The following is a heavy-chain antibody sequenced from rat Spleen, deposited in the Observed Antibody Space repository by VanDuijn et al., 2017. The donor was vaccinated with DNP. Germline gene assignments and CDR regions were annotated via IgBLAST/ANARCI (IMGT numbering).Heavy chain of an antibody. D-gene: IGHD5-1*01. Sequence: EVQLVESGGDLVQPGRSLKLSCVDSGFTFKHYWMTWIRQVPGKGPEWVASINSNGGSIYYSDSVKGRFTISRDNAKNTLYLQMNSLRSADTATYYCASGSNWFVYWGQGTLVTVSS. J-gene: IGHJ3*01. CDR2: INSNGGSI. V-gene: IGHV5-31*01. CDR1: GFTFKHYW. CDR3: ASGSNWFVY.